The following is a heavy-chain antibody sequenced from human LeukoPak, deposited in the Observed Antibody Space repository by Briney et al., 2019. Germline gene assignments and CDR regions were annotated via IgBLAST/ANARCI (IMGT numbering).Heavy chain of an antibody. Sequence: ASVKVSCKASGYTFTGYYMHWVRQAPGQGLEWMGWINPNSGGTNYAQKFQGRVTMTRDTSISTAYMELSRLRSDDAAVYYCASGYCSGGSCYPFDYWGQGTPVTVSS. V-gene: IGHV1-2*02. J-gene: IGHJ4*02. CDR2: INPNSGGT. D-gene: IGHD2-15*01. CDR1: GYTFTGYY. CDR3: ASGYCSGGSCYPFDY.